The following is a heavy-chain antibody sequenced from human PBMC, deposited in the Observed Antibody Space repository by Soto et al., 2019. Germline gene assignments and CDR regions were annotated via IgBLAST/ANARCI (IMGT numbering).Heavy chain of an antibody. J-gene: IGHJ4*02. CDR1: GGSISSYF. Sequence: SETLSLTCPGSGGSISSYFCSWIRQPPGKGLEWIGYIYYSGSTNYNPSLKSRVTLSVDTSKNQFSLKLSSVTAADTAVYYCASSLYSSGWYYFDYWGQGTPVTVS. D-gene: IGHD6-19*01. V-gene: IGHV4-59*08. CDR2: IYYSGST. CDR3: ASSLYSSGWYYFDY.